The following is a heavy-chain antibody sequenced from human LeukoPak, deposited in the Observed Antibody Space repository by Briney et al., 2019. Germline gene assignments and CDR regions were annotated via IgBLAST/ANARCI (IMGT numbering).Heavy chain of an antibody. J-gene: IGHJ4*02. CDR2: IYYSGST. CDR1: GGSISSYY. CDR3: AREVTTASYFDY. Sequence: SETLSLTCTVSGGSISSYYWSWTRQPPGKGLEWIGYIYYSGSTNYNPSLKSRVTISVDTSKNQFSLKLSSVTAADTAVYYCAREVTTASYFDYWGQGTLVTVSS. D-gene: IGHD4-17*01. V-gene: IGHV4-59*01.